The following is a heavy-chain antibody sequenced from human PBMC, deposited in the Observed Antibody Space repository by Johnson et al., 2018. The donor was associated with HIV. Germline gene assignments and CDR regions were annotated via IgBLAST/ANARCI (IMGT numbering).Heavy chain of an antibody. V-gene: IGHV3-30-3*01. CDR3: ARALEGDAFDI. D-gene: IGHD5-24*01. CDR2: ISYDGSNK. Sequence: QVQLVESGGGLIQPGGSLRLSCAASGFTVSSYAMHWVRQAPGKGLAWVAVISYDGSNKYYADSVTGRFTISRDNSKNTLYLQMNSLRAEDTAVYYCARALEGDAFDIWGQGTMVTVSS. CDR1: GFTVSSYA. J-gene: IGHJ3*02.